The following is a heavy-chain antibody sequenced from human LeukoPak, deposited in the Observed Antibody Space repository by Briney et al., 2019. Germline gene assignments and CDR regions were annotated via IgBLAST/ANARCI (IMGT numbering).Heavy chain of an antibody. CDR1: GFTFSSYS. J-gene: IGHJ4*02. Sequence: PGGSLRLSCAASGFTFSSYSMNWVRQAPGKGLEWVSSISSSSSYIYYADSVKGRFTISRDNAKNSLYLQMNSLRAEDTAVYYCARVGGRLYYFDYWGQGTLVTVSS. V-gene: IGHV3-21*01. D-gene: IGHD2-15*01. CDR2: ISSSSSYI. CDR3: ARVGGRLYYFDY.